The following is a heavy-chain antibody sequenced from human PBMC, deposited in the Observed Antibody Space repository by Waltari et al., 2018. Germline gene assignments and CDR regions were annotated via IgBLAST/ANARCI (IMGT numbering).Heavy chain of an antibody. V-gene: IGHV5-51*01. Sequence: EVQLVQSGAEVKKPGESLKISCKGSGYSFTSYWIAWGRQMPGKGLEWMGVIYPGDSDTRYSPSFQGQVTISADKSISTAYLQWSSLKASDTAMYYCARRLRAPGGSGGSPISFDYWGQGTLVTVSS. D-gene: IGHD2-15*01. CDR2: IYPGDSDT. J-gene: IGHJ4*02. CDR1: GYSFTSYW. CDR3: ARRLRAPGGSGGSPISFDY.